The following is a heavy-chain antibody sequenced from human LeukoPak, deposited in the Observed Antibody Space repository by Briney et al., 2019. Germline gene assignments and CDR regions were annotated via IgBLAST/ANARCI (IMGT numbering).Heavy chain of an antibody. J-gene: IGHJ3*02. Sequence: PSETLSLTCTVSGGSISSGGYYWSWIRQHPGKGLEWIGYIYYSGSTYYNPSLKSRVTISVDTSKNQFSLKLSSVTAADTAVYYCATYSSSWYSYAFDIWGQGTMVTVSS. D-gene: IGHD6-13*01. V-gene: IGHV4-31*03. CDR2: IYYSGST. CDR3: ATYSSSWYSYAFDI. CDR1: GGSISSGGYY.